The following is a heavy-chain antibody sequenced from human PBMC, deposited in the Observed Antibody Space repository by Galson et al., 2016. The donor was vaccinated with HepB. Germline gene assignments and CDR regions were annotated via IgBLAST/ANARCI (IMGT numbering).Heavy chain of an antibody. CDR2: ISDSGRDT. Sequence: SLRLSCAASGFAFDIHALIWVRQAPGKGLEWVSGISDSGRDTYYADSVKGRFTISRDNSKNTLYLQMSSLTADDTAVYYCAREKKSRSSGYLNWFDPWGHGTLVTVSS. CDR3: AREKKSRSSGYLNWFDP. D-gene: IGHD3-22*01. V-gene: IGHV3-23*01. J-gene: IGHJ5*02. CDR1: GFAFDIHA.